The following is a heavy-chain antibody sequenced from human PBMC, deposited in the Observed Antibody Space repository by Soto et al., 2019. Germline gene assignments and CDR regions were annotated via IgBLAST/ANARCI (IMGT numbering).Heavy chain of an antibody. D-gene: IGHD2-21*02. CDR3: ALESPTGGDYAGYYFDY. J-gene: IGHJ4*02. CDR1: GFSFSNYW. V-gene: IGHV3-7*01. CDR2: INPDGSVE. Sequence: GGSLRLFCAVSGFSFSNYWMSWVRQAPGKGLEWVANINPDGSVEYYADSLKGRFTISRDNARNSLYLQMNSLGAEDTAVYYCALESPTGGDYAGYYFDYWGQGTLVTVSS.